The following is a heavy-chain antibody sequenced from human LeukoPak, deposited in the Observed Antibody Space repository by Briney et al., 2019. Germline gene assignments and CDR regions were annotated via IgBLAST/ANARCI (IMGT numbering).Heavy chain of an antibody. CDR2: ISYDGSNK. D-gene: IGHD5-12*01. Sequence: PGRSLRLSCAASGFTFSSYAMHWVRQAPGKGLEWVAVISYDGSNKYYADSVKGRFTISRDNSKNTLYLQMNSLRAEDTAVYYCARDLLSGYRWGQGTLVTVSS. CDR1: GFTFSSYA. CDR3: ARDLLSGYR. J-gene: IGHJ4*02. V-gene: IGHV3-30-3*01.